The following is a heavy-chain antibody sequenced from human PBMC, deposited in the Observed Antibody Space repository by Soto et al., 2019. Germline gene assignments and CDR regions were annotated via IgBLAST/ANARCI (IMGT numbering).Heavy chain of an antibody. D-gene: IGHD3-10*01. J-gene: IGHJ5*02. V-gene: IGHV4-30-4*01. Sequence: QVQLQESGPGLVKPSQTLSLTCTVSGGSISSGDYYWSWIRQPPGKGLEWIGYIYYSGSTYYNPSLKSGVTISVDTSKNQFSLKLSSVTAADTAVYYCATFKGGILWFGELSHFDPWGQGTLVTVSS. CDR3: ATFKGGILWFGELSHFDP. CDR2: IYYSGST. CDR1: GGSISSGDYY.